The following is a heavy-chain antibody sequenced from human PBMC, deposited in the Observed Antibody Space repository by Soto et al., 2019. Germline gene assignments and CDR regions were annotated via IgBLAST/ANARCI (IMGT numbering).Heavy chain of an antibody. CDR1: GFTFSSYA. V-gene: IGHV3-23*01. CDR2: ISGSGGST. D-gene: IGHD2-15*01. Sequence: PGGSLRLSCAASGFTFSSYAMSWVRQAPGKGLEWVSAISGSGGSTYYADSVKGRFTISRDNSKNTLYLQMNSLRAEDTAVYYCAKIFDIVVVVAATGPLDYWGQGTLVTVSS. J-gene: IGHJ4*02. CDR3: AKIFDIVVVVAATGPLDY.